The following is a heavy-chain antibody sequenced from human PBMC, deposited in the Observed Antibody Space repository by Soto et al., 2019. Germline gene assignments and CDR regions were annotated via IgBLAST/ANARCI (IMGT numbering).Heavy chain of an antibody. V-gene: IGHV4-61*01. CDR3: ARGAGLFDY. CDR2: IYYSGST. CDR1: GGSVSSGSYY. D-gene: IGHD3-16*01. J-gene: IGHJ4*02. Sequence: QVHLQESGPGLVKPSETLSLTCTVSGGSVSSGSYYWSWIRQPPGRGLEWIGYIYYSGSTNYNPSLKSRVTMSVDTSKNQFSLRLSSVTAAATAVYYCARGAGLFDYWGQGTLITVSS.